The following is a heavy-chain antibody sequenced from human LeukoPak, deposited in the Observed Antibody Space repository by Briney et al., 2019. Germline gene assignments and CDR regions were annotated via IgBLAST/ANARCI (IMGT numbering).Heavy chain of an antibody. D-gene: IGHD2-21*02. CDR3: ARELPREVTLDY. J-gene: IGHJ4*01. V-gene: IGHV3-74*01. CDR1: EFNFFSFG. CDR2: IFTDGSTT. Sequence: GGSLRLSCVASEFNFFSFGMQWVRQAPGKGLVWVSRIFTDGSTTSYADSVKGRFTTSRDNAKNTLYLQTNSLRAEDTAVYYCARELPREVTLDYWGQGTLVTVSP.